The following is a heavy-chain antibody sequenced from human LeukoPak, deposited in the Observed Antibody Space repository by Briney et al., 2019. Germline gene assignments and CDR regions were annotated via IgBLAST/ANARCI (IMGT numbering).Heavy chain of an antibody. Sequence: GGSLRLSCAASGFTFSSYAMSWVRQAPGKGLEWVSAISGSGGSTYYADSVKGRFTISRDNSKNTLYLQMNSLRAEDTAVYYCAKAWGNYDFWSGCDYWGQGTLVTVSS. CDR1: GFTFSSYA. V-gene: IGHV3-23*01. CDR3: AKAWGNYDFWSGCDY. D-gene: IGHD3-3*01. CDR2: ISGSGGST. J-gene: IGHJ4*02.